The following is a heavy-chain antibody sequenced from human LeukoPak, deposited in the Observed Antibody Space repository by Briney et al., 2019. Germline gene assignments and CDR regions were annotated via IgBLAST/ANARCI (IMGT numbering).Heavy chain of an antibody. J-gene: IGHJ6*02. D-gene: IGHD3-3*01. CDR2: TNYSGST. CDR1: GGSLSSSSYY. Sequence: LETLSLTCTVSGGSLSSSSYYWGWIRQPPGKGLEWIGSTNYSGSTYYNPSLKSRVTISVDTSKNQFSMKLSSVTAADTAVYYCVSYYDFWSGYYRGTGMDVWGQGTTVTVSS. CDR3: VSYYDFWSGYYRGTGMDV. V-gene: IGHV4-39*01.